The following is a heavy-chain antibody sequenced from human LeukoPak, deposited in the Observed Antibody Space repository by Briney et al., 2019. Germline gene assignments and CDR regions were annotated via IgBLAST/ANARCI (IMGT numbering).Heavy chain of an antibody. D-gene: IGHD1-26*01. CDR3: ARREDDACDI. CDR1: GFTFSSYG. CDR2: RWYDGRNK. Sequence: GRSLRLSCAASGFTFSSYGMEWVGQAPGKGREGGAVRWYDGRNKYYADCVKGRFTIARANTKNTLYLQMNSLRAEDTAVYYCARREDDACDIWGQGTMVTVSS. J-gene: IGHJ3*02. V-gene: IGHV3-33*01.